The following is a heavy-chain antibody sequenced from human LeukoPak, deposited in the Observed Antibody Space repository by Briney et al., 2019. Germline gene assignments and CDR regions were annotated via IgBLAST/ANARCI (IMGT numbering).Heavy chain of an antibody. CDR2: INPSGGSI. J-gene: IGHJ3*02. CDR3: ARGRNYYDGSGYYYEGDAFDI. Sequence: ASVKVSCKASGYIFTSYYMYWVRQAPGQGLEWMGIINPSGGSIRYAQKFQGRVTMTRDTSTSTVYMELSSLRSEDTAVYYCARGRNYYDGSGYYYEGDAFDIWGQGTMVTVSS. CDR1: GYIFTSYY. D-gene: IGHD3-22*01. V-gene: IGHV1-46*01.